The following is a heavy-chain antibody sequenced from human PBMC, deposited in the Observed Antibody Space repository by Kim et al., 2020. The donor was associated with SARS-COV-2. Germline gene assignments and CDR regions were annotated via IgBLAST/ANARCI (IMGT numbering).Heavy chain of an antibody. V-gene: IGHV4-4*09. Sequence: NPSLKIRVTRSVDTSKNQFSLKLSSVTTADTAVYYCARSDSSGYYSPSDDWGQGTLVTVSS. J-gene: IGHJ4*02. D-gene: IGHD3-22*01. CDR3: ARSDSSGYYSPSDD.